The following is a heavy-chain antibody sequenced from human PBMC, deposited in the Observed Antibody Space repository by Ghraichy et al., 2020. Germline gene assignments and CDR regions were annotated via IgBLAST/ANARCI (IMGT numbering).Heavy chain of an antibody. V-gene: IGHV3-21*01. CDR1: GFTFSSYS. Sequence: GESLNISCAASGFTFSSYSMNWVRQAPGKGLEWVSSISSSSSYIYYADSVKGRFTISRDNAKNSLYLQMNSLRAEDTAVYYCARGPGYCSSTSCSDWFDPWGQGTLVTVSS. CDR2: ISSSSSYI. CDR3: ARGPGYCSSTSCSDWFDP. D-gene: IGHD2-2*01. J-gene: IGHJ5*02.